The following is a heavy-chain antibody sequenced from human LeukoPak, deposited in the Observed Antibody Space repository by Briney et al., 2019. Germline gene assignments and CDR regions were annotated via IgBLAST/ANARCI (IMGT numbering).Heavy chain of an antibody. J-gene: IGHJ4*02. CDR2: ISYDGSNK. D-gene: IGHD6-13*01. V-gene: IGHV3-30-3*01. Sequence: GGSLRLSCAASGFTFSSYAMHWVRQAPGKGLEWVAVISYDGSNKYYADSVKGRFTISRDNSKNTLYLQMNSLRAEDTAVYYCARSPFNIAAADYWGQGTLATVSS. CDR1: GFTFSSYA. CDR3: ARSPFNIAAADY.